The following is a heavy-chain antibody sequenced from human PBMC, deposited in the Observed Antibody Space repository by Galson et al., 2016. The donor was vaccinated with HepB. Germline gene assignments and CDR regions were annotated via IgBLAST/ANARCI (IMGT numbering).Heavy chain of an antibody. Sequence: SETLSLTCAVYGGSFSDYKWSWIRQAPGKGLEWIGEINDSGTTNYNPSLESRVTISVDTTKNQFSLKLSSVTAADTAVYYCARVPNLYSYAWSPDYYGMDVWGQWTTVTVSS. V-gene: IGHV4-34*01. CDR3: ARVPNLYSYAWSPDYYGMDV. J-gene: IGHJ6*02. CDR1: GGSFSDYK. CDR2: INDSGTT. D-gene: IGHD3-16*01.